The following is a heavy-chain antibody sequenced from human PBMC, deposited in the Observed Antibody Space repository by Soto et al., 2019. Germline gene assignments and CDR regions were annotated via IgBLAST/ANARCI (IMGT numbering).Heavy chain of an antibody. CDR2: ISGSGDNT. J-gene: IGHJ4*02. Sequence: GSLRLSCAASGFTFSSYAMSWVRQAPGKGLEWVSAISGSGDNTYYADSVKGRFTISRDNSKNTLYLQIDSLRVEDTAVYYCAKDSRVTMVRGVIIPPGYWGQGTLVTVDS. D-gene: IGHD3-10*01. V-gene: IGHV3-23*01. CDR3: AKDSRVTMVRGVIIPPGY. CDR1: GFTFSSYA.